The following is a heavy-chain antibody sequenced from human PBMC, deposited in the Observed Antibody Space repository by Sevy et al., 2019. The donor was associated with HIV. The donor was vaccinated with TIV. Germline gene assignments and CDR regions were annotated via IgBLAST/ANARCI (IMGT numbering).Heavy chain of an antibody. CDR1: GGSISSSSYY. V-gene: IGHV4-39*01. CDR3: ARRQGFLEANYYYGMDV. D-gene: IGHD3-3*01. J-gene: IGHJ6*02. Sequence: SETLFLTCTVSGGSISSSSYYWGWIRQPPGKGLEWIGSIYYSGSTYYNPSLKSRVTISVDTSKNQFSLKLSSVTAADTAVYYCARRQGFLEANYYYGMDVWGQGTTVTVSS. CDR2: IYYSGST.